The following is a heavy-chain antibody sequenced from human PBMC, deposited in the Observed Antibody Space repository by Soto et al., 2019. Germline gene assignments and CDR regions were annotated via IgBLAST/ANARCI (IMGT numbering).Heavy chain of an antibody. J-gene: IGHJ3*02. Sequence: PGVALRLSGGAAGFTFSDYYMSWILQAPGKGLEWVSYISSSGSTIYYADSVKGRSTIPRDNAKNSLYLQMNSLRAEDTAVYYCARDDSSGRDDALDTWRPGTMVTVSS. CDR3: ARDDSSGRDDALDT. CDR1: GFTFSDYY. D-gene: IGHD6-19*01. CDR2: ISSSGSTI. V-gene: IGHV3-11*01.